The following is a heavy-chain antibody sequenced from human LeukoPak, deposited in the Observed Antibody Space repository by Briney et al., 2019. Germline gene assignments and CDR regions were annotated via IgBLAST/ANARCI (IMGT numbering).Heavy chain of an antibody. CDR2: ISGYNGNT. CDR1: GYTFTNYG. J-gene: IGHJ4*02. V-gene: IGHV1-18*01. D-gene: IGHD3-22*01. Sequence: ASVKVSCKASGYTFTNYGINWVRQAPGQGLEWMGWISGYNGNTNYVQKLQGRVTMTTDTYTSTAYMELRSLRSDDTTVYYCARDSSGYPRDASDYWGQGTLVTVSS. CDR3: ARDSSGYPRDASDY.